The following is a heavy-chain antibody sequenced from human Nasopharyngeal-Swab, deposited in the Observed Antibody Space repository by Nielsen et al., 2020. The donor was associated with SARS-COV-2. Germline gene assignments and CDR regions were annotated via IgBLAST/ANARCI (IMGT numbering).Heavy chain of an antibody. V-gene: IGHV4-30-4*01. CDR2: IYYSGST. D-gene: IGHD2-15*01. J-gene: IGHJ3*02. Sequence: WIRQPPGKGLEWIGYIYYSGSTYYNPSLKSRVTISVDTSKNQFSLKLSSVTAADTAVYYCDRVVVVAATRLAFDIWGQGTTVTVSS. CDR3: DRVVVVAATRLAFDI.